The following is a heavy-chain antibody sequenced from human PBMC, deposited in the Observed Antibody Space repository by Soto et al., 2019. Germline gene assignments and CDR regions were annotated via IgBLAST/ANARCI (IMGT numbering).Heavy chain of an antibody. CDR1: RFSLRTSGLG. J-gene: IGHJ4*02. D-gene: IGHD3-9*01. CDR3: AHRPAYDISTGYYPFDY. Sequence: SGPTLVNPTQPLTLTCTFSRFSLRTSGLGGAWIRHPPRKTLESLALIYWNDGKGYSPSRQTRLNITKATYKNQVGLTLTKVDPVDTATYYCAHRPAYDISTGYYPFDYWGQGSLVTVSS. V-gene: IGHV2-5*01. CDR2: IYWNDGK.